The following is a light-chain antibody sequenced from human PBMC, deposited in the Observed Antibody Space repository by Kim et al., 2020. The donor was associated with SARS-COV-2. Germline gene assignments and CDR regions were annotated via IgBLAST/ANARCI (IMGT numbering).Light chain of an antibody. CDR3: LLHYGATQL. Sequence: PGGTVTLTCASSTGAATSAHYPNWFQQKHGQTPRPLIYSTNNKHSWTPARFSASLLGGRAALTLSAVQPEDEAIYYCLLHYGATQLFGAGTQLTVL. CDR2: STN. V-gene: IGLV7-43*01. J-gene: IGLJ3*02. CDR1: TGAATSAHY.